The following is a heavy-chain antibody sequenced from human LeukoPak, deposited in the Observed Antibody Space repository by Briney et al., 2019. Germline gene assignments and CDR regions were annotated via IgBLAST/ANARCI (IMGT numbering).Heavy chain of an antibody. V-gene: IGHV1-46*01. J-gene: IGHJ5*02. CDR2: INPSGGST. Sequence: GASVKVSCKASGYTFTSYYMHWVRQAPGQGLEWMGLINPSGGSTSYAQKFQGRVTMTRDTSTSTVYMELSSLRSEDTAVYYCARDTTPGVGPKRGSHWFDPWGQGTLVTVSS. CDR1: GYTFTSYY. CDR3: ARDTTPGVGPKRGSHWFDP. D-gene: IGHD1-14*01.